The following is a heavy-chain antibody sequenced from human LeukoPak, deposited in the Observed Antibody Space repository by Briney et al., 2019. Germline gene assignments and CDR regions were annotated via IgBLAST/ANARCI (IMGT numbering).Heavy chain of an antibody. V-gene: IGHV3-11*01. CDR1: GFTFSDYY. CDR2: ISSSGSTI. J-gene: IGHJ4*02. CDR3: AKDYEYNSNTWYFH. Sequence: GGSLRLSCAASGFTFSDYYMSWIRQAPGKGLEWVSYISSSGSTIYYADSVKGRFTISRDNAKNSLYLQMNSLRAEDTAVYYCAKDYEYNSNTWYFHWGRGTLVSVSS. D-gene: IGHD6-13*01.